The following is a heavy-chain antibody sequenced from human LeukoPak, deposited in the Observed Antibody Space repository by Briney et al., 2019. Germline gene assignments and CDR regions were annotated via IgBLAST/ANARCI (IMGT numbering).Heavy chain of an antibody. Sequence: GGSLRLSCAASGFTFSSYGMSWVRQAPGKGLEWVSAISGSGGSTYYADSVKGRFTISRDNSKNTLYLQMNSLRAEDTAVYYCASERDSSGLYYYYYYYMDVWGKGTTVTVSS. J-gene: IGHJ6*03. CDR1: GFTFSSYG. CDR2: ISGSGGST. D-gene: IGHD3-22*01. CDR3: ASERDSSGLYYYYYYYMDV. V-gene: IGHV3-23*01.